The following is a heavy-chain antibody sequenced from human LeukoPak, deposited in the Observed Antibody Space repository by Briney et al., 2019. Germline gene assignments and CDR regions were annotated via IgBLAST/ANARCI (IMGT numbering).Heavy chain of an antibody. D-gene: IGHD6-13*01. CDR1: GFTFSSYF. J-gene: IGHJ6*03. CDR2: ISGGGTST. CDR3: ARSSFFAAGGYYYYYMDV. Sequence: GGSLRLSCAASGFTFSSYFLTWVRQAPGKGLEWVSVISGGGTSTYFADSVKGRFTISRDNAKNSLYLQMNSLRAEDTAVYYCARSSFFAAGGYYYYYMDVWGKGTTVTISS. V-gene: IGHV3-23*01.